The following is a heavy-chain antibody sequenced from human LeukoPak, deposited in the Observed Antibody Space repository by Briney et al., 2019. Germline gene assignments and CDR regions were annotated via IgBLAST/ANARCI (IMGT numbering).Heavy chain of an antibody. V-gene: IGHV3-21*04. Sequence: GGSLRLSCAASGLTVSSYSMNWVRQAPGKGLEWVSSISSSSSYIYYADSVKGRFTISRDNAKNSLYLQMNSLRAEDTALYYCAKDISIAAAGLFDYWGQGTLVTVSS. D-gene: IGHD6-13*01. CDR3: AKDISIAAAGLFDY. CDR1: GLTVSSYS. CDR2: ISSSSSYI. J-gene: IGHJ4*02.